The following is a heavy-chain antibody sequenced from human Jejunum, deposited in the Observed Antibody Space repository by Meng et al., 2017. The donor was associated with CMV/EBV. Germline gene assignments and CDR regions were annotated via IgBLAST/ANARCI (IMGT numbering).Heavy chain of an antibody. D-gene: IGHD3-10*01. V-gene: IGHV4-61*01. CDR1: VSSGSYY. Sequence: VSSGSYYWNWIRQCPGKGLEWIAHVFYSGSSDYNPSLKSRVTISVDTSKNQFFLQLDSVTAADTAVYFCARGAVNMVRGVSYYFDYWGQGALVTVSS. CDR2: VFYSGSS. CDR3: ARGAVNMVRGVSYYFDY. J-gene: IGHJ4*02.